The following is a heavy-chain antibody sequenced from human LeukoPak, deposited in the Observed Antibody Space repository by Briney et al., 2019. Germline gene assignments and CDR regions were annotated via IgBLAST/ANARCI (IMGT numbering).Heavy chain of an antibody. J-gene: IGHJ4*02. D-gene: IGHD3-22*01. CDR2: INPSGGST. CDR3: ARDQEDYYDSSGYDY. CDR1: GYTFTSYY. Sequence: ASVKVSCKASGYTFTSYYMHWVRQAPGQGLEWMGIINPSGGSTSYAQKFQGRVTITRDTSTSTVYMELRSLSSEDTAVYYCARDQEDYYDSSGYDYWGQGTLVTVSS. V-gene: IGHV1-46*01.